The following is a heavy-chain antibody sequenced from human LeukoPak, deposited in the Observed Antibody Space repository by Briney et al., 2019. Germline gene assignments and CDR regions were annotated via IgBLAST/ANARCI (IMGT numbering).Heavy chain of an antibody. D-gene: IGHD2-8*02. Sequence: GGSLRLSCAVSGITLSNYGMSWVRQAPGKGLEWVAGISGSGGSTNYADSVKGRFTISRDNPKNTLFLQMNSLRAEDTAVYYCAKNRGHCVDGVCHNYYYMDVWGRGTTVTVSS. CDR1: GITLSNYG. CDR2: ISGSGGST. V-gene: IGHV3-23*01. J-gene: IGHJ6*03. CDR3: AKNRGHCVDGVCHNYYYMDV.